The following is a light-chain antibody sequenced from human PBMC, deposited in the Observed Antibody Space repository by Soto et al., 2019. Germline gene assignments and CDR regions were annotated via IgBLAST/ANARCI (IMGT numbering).Light chain of an antibody. Sequence: IHFTQSPSFLAASVGDRVTLTFQASRGISSYLAWYQQKPGKAPKLLVYSASNLQSGVPSRFSGRGSGPDFTLTISSLQPEDSATYFCQQLNSYPQTFGQGTRLEIK. CDR3: QQLNSYPQT. CDR2: SAS. CDR1: RGISSY. V-gene: IGKV1-9*01. J-gene: IGKJ5*01.